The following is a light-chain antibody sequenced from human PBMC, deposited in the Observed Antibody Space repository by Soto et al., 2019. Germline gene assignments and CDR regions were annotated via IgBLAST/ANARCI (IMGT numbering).Light chain of an antibody. J-gene: IGLJ1*01. CDR2: DVT. Sequence: QLVLTQPASVSGSPGQSITISCTGTSGDVGGYSYVSWYQQHPGKAPKLMIYDVTNRPSGVSDRFSGSKSGNTASLTISGLQAEDEADYYCSSYTSSSTYVFGAGTKLTVL. CDR1: SGDVGGYSY. CDR3: SSYTSSSTYV. V-gene: IGLV2-14*01.